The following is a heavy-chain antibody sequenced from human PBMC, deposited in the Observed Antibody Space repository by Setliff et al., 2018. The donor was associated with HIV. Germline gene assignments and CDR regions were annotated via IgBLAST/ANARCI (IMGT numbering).Heavy chain of an antibody. CDR2: ISGSGGST. V-gene: IGHV3-23*01. D-gene: IGHD2-2*01. J-gene: IGHJ4*02. CDR1: GFTFSSYA. CDR3: AKDLETSSPMNEFYYFDY. Sequence: GGSLRLSCAVSGFTFSSYAMSWVRQAPGKGLEWVSAISGSGGSTYYADSVKGRFTISRDNSKNTLYLQMNSLRAEDTAVYYCAKDLETSSPMNEFYYFDYWGQGTLVTSPQ.